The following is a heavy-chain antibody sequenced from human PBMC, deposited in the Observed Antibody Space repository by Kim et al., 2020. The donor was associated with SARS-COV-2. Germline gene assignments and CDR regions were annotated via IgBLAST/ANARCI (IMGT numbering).Heavy chain of an antibody. CDR3: AKHKYPGLSPASTSDS. V-gene: IGHV3-23*01. D-gene: IGHD1-1*01. Sequence: GGSLRLSCAASGFTFSTYAMNWVRQAPGKGLEWVSTIGGSDNSTYYADSVKGRFTISRDNSKNTLYLQVTSLRTEDTAIYYCAKHKYPGLSPASTSDSLG. CDR1: GFTFSTYA. CDR2: IGGSDNST. J-gene: IGHJ5*01.